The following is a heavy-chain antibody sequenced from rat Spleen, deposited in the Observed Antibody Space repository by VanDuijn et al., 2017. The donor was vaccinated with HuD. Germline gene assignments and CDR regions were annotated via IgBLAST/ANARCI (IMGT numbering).Heavy chain of an antibody. CDR3: ARERVSITIAGVMDA. J-gene: IGHJ4*01. Sequence: EVQLQESGPGLVKPSQSLSLTCSVTGYSITSNYRWNWIRNFPGNKLEWMGYINNAGSTNNNPSLKSRISITRDTSKNQFFLQMKSVTPEDTATYYCARERVSITIAGVMDAWGQGASVTVSS. CDR2: INNAGST. V-gene: IGHV3-3*01. D-gene: IGHD1-2*01. CDR1: GYSITSNYR.